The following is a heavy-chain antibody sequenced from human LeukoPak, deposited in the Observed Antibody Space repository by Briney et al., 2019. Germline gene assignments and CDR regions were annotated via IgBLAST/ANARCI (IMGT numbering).Heavy chain of an antibody. CDR3: GNDFWSGYTIGSDSFDI. D-gene: IGHD3-3*01. CDR1: AFPFSSYG. V-gene: IGHV3-30*02. CDR2: IRFDGRNI. Sequence: PRGSLPLSCAASAFPFSSYGMHWARPAPGKGREWVAFIRFDGRNISYAASVTGRFTISRYNSKNTLSLQMYSLRPEDTPQYYCGNDFWSGYTIGSDSFDIWGQGTMVTVSS. J-gene: IGHJ3*02.